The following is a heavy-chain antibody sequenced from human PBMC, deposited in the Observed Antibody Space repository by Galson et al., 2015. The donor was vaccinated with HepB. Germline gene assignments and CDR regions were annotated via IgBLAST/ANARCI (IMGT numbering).Heavy chain of an antibody. CDR3: ARTHIAARRSGYYYYGMDV. J-gene: IGHJ6*02. Sequence: SVKVSCKASGYSFTNYGITWVRQAPGQGLEWMGWISAKNGNTKYAQKFQGRVTMTTDASTSTAYMELMSLRSDDTAVYYCARTHIAARRSGYYYYGMDVWGQGTTVTVSS. V-gene: IGHV1-18*01. D-gene: IGHD6-13*01. CDR2: ISAKNGNT. CDR1: GYSFTNYG.